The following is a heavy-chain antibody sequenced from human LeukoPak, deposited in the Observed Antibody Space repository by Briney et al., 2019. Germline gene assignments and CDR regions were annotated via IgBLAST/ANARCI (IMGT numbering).Heavy chain of an antibody. V-gene: IGHV3-30*03. D-gene: IGHD2-2*02. CDR1: GFTFSSYG. CDR3: VRDGCSSTSCYSVNDY. Sequence: GGSLRLSCAASGFTFSSYGMHWVRQAPGKGLEWVAVISYDGSNKYYADSVKGRFTISRDNAKNSLYLQMNSLRAEDTAVYYCVRDGCSSTSCYSVNDYWGQGTLVTVSS. CDR2: ISYDGSNK. J-gene: IGHJ4*02.